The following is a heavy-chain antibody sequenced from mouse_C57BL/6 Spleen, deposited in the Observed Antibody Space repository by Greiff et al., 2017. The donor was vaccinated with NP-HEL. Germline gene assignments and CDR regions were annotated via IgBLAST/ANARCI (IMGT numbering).Heavy chain of an antibody. D-gene: IGHD1-1*01. Sequence: EVQLQESGPVLVKPGASVKMSCKASGYTFTDYYMNWVKQSHGKSLEWIGVINPYNGGTSYNQKFKGKATLTVDKSSSTAYMELNSLTSEDSAVYYCAPDYYGSSYGFAYWGQGTLVTVSA. CDR3: APDYYGSSYGFAY. J-gene: IGHJ3*01. CDR1: GYTFTDYY. CDR2: INPYNGGT. V-gene: IGHV1-19*01.